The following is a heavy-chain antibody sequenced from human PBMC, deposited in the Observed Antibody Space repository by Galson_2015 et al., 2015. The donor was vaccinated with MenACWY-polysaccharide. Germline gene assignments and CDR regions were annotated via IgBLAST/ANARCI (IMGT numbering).Heavy chain of an antibody. D-gene: IGHD6-19*01. V-gene: IGHV3-7*01. CDR1: GFTFSNYW. J-gene: IGHJ6*02. Sequence: SLRLSCAASGFTFSNYWMTWVRQAPGKGLEWVANIKPDGSERWYVGSVRGRFTISRDNAKNSLFLQMNSLRDEDTGMYYCARERWTAVAGDFPFYGMDVWGPGTTVTVSS. CDR2: IKPDGSER. CDR3: ARERWTAVAGDFPFYGMDV.